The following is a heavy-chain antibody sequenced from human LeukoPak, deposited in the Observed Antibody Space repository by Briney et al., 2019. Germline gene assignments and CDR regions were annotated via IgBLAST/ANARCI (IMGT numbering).Heavy chain of an antibody. CDR1: GGSISSGGYY. CDR3: ARVDRITIFGVVKNYYYYMDV. Sequence: SQTLSLTCTVSGGSISSGGYYWSWIRQHPGKGLEWIGYIYYSGSTYYNPSLKSRVTISVDTSKNQFSLKLSSVTAAGTAVYYCARVDRITIFGVVKNYYYYMDVWGKGTTVTVSS. D-gene: IGHD3-3*01. J-gene: IGHJ6*03. V-gene: IGHV4-31*03. CDR2: IYYSGST.